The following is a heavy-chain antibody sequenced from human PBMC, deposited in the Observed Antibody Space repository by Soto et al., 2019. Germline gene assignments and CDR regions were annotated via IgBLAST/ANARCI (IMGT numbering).Heavy chain of an antibody. J-gene: IGHJ4*02. D-gene: IGHD3-3*01. CDR1: GYTFTRYY. V-gene: IGHV1-46*01. Sequence: SVKVSCKASGYTFTRYYMHWVRQAPGQGLEWMGIINPSGGSTSYAQKFQGRVTMTRDTSTSTVYMELSSLRSEDTAVYYCATEITIFGVVIEYYFDYWGQGTLVTVFS. CDR2: INPSGGST. CDR3: ATEITIFGVVIEYYFDY.